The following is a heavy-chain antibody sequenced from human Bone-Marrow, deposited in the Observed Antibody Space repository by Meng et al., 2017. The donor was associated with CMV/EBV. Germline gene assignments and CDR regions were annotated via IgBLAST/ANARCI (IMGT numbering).Heavy chain of an antibody. D-gene: IGHD3-10*01. J-gene: IGHJ4*01. Sequence: SGPTLVKPTQTLTLTCTFSGFSLTTSGMCVSWVRQPPGKALEWLALIDWDDDKYYSTSLKTRLTISKDTSKNQVVLTMTNMDPVDTATYYCARIQSISGSGSSVYYFAVWGHGTRVTCYS. CDR1: GFSLTTSGMC. CDR2: IDWDDDK. CDR3: ARIQSISGSGSSVYYFAV. V-gene: IGHV2-70*20.